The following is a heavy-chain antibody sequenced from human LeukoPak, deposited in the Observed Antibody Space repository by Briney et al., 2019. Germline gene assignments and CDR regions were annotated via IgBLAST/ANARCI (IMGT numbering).Heavy chain of an antibody. V-gene: IGHV1-46*01. CDR2: INPSGGST. CDR3: ARVAGYSSGWYVRYYYYYMDV. D-gene: IGHD6-19*01. Sequence: ASVKVSCKASGYTFTSYYMHWVRQAPGQGLEWMGIINPSGGSTSYAQKFQGRVTMTRDMSTSTAYMELSSLRSEDTAVYYCARVAGYSSGWYVRYYYYYMDVWGKGTTVTVSS. CDR1: GYTFTSYY. J-gene: IGHJ6*03.